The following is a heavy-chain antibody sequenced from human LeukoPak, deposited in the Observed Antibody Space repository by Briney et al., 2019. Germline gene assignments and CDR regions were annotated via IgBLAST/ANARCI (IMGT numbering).Heavy chain of an antibody. D-gene: IGHD6-13*01. Sequence: SETLSLTCNVSGDSISSYYWSWIRQPAGKGLEWIGRIYIDGSTTYNPSLKSRFTMSVDTSKSQFSLRLASVTAADTAVYYCARVPYSTRYYMDVWGKGTTVTVSS. CDR2: IYIDGST. CDR1: GDSISSYY. J-gene: IGHJ6*03. V-gene: IGHV4-4*07. CDR3: ARVPYSTRYYMDV.